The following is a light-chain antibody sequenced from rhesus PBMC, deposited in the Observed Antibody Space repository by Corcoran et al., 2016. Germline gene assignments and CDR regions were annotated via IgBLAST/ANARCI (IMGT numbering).Light chain of an antibody. V-gene: IGKV1-22*01. J-gene: IGKJ2*01. Sequence: DIQMTQSPSSLSASVGDTVTITRRASQSISSWLDWYQQKPGKAPKLLIYKASSLQSGVSSRFSGSGSGTDFTLTISSLQPEDFATYYCLQYNTSPYSFGQGTKVEIK. CDR1: QSISSW. CDR3: LQYNTSPYS. CDR2: KAS.